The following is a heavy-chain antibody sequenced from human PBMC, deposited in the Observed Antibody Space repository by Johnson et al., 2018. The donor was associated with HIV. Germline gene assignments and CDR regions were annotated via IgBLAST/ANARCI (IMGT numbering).Heavy chain of an antibody. J-gene: IGHJ3*02. D-gene: IGHD3-16*01. V-gene: IGHV3-30*04. CDR1: GFTFSRYS. CDR2: IAYDGRQK. Sequence: VQLVESGGGVVQPGRSLRLTCAASGFTFSRYSMHWVRQAPGKGLQWVAHIAYDGRQKYYKESPRGRFTISSDNSNNTLYLQMNTLITEDTAVYYCAREGRGSPDGFDIWGQGTMVTVSS. CDR3: AREGRGSPDGFDI.